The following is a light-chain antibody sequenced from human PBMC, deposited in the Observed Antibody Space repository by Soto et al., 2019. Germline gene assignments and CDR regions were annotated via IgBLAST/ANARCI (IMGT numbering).Light chain of an antibody. CDR1: QSVSSN. V-gene: IGKV3-15*01. Sequence: IVMAQSRASRSVKVGETATLSCGASQSVSSNLAWYQQKPGQAPRLLIYAASTRATGIPARFSGSGSGTEFTLTISSLQSEDFAVYYCQQYNNWWTFGQGTKVDI. J-gene: IGKJ1*01. CDR2: AAS. CDR3: QQYNNWWT.